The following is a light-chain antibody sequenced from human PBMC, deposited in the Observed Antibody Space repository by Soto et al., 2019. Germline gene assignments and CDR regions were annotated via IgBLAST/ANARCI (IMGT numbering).Light chain of an antibody. J-gene: IGKJ4*01. CDR2: DAS. CDR3: QQFSSYPLT. CDR1: QTVRNNY. V-gene: IGKV3-20*01. Sequence: EIVLIQSPATLSVSPGERATVSCRAGQTVRNNYLAWYQQKPGQAPRLLIYDASSRATGIPDRFSGGGSGTDFTLTISRLEPEDFAVYYCQQFSSYPLTFGGGTKVDIK.